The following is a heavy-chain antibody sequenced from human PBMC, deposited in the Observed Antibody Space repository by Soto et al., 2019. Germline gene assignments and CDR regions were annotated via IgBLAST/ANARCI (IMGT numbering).Heavy chain of an antibody. J-gene: IGHJ4*02. CDR2: INAGNGNT. V-gene: IGHV1-3*01. CDR1: GYTFTSYA. CDR3: ARDDSGFSGSHYIDYFNY. Sequence: ASVKVSCKAPGYTFTSYAMHWVRQAPGQRLEWMGWINAGNGNTKYSQKFQGRVTITRDTSASTAYMELSSLRSEDTAVYYCARDDSGFSGSHYIDYFNYWGQGALVTVSS. D-gene: IGHD1-26*01.